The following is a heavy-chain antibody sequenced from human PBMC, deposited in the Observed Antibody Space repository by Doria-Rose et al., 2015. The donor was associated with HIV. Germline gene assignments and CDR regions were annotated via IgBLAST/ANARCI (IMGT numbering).Heavy chain of an antibody. V-gene: IGHV4-4*07. CDR3: ARDRGDY. Sequence: LTCTVSGDSIHNFYWTWVRQAAGKGLEWIGRIYSTGSTNYNPSLQSRATISIDTSRSQFSLSLRSVTAADTAFYFCARDRGDYWGQGALVTVTS. J-gene: IGHJ4*02. CDR2: IYSTGST. CDR1: GDSIHNFY.